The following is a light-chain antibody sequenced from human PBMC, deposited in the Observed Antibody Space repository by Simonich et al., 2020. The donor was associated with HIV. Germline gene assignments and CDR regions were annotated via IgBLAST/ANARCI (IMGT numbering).Light chain of an antibody. CDR3: MQALQTPFT. CDR2: LGS. J-gene: IGKJ3*01. CDR1: QSLLHSNGYNC. V-gene: IGKV2-28*01. Sequence: DIVMTQSPLSLPVTPGEPASISCRSSQSLLHSNGYNCLEWYLQKPGQSPQLLIYLGSTWASGVPDRFSGSGSGTAFTLKISRVEAENVGVYYCMQALQTPFTFGPGTKVDIK.